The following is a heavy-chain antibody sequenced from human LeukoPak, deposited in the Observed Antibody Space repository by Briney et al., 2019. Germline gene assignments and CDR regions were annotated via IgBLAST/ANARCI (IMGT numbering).Heavy chain of an antibody. J-gene: IGHJ6*03. D-gene: IGHD5-18*01. Sequence: SETLSLTCTVSGGSISSYYWSWIRQPPGKGLEWIGYIYYSGSTNYNPSLKSRVTISVDTSKNQFSLKLSSVTAADTAVYYCARTAIHIYYMDVWGKGTTVTVSS. V-gene: IGHV4-59*01. CDR1: GGSISSYY. CDR2: IYYSGST. CDR3: ARTAIHIYYMDV.